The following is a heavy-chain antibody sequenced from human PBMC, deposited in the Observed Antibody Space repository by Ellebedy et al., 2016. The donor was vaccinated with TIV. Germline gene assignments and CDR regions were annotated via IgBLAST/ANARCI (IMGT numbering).Heavy chain of an antibody. J-gene: IGHJ4*02. CDR1: GFTFSGNA. V-gene: IGHV3-23*01. CDR2: ISGNGGST. Sequence: GESLKISXAASGFTFSGNAMSWVRQAPGKGLEWVSAISGNGGSTYYADSVRGRFTISRDNSRNTLYLQVNSLRAEDTAVYYCAKPKGHEHSAFDYWGQGALVTVSS. D-gene: IGHD1-26*01. CDR3: AKPKGHEHSAFDY.